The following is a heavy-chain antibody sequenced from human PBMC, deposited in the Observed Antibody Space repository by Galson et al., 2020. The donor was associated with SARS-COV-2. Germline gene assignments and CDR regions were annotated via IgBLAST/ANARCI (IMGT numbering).Heavy chain of an antibody. CDR1: GFSLTTRGMC. Sequence: SGPTLVKPPQPLTLTCTFPGFSLTTRGMCVSWIRQPPGKALEWLPRLDWDDDKFYNTSLKTRLTIPKDTSKSQVVLTMTNMDPVDTATYYCARIGESSGRRYLDDWGQGTLVTVSS. V-gene: IGHV2-70*17. CDR2: LDWDDDK. D-gene: IGHD6-19*01. J-gene: IGHJ4*02. CDR3: ARIGESSGRRYLDD.